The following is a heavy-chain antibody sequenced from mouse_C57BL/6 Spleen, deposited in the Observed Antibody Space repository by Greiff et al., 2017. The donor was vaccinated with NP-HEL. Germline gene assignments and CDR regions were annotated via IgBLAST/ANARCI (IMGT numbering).Heavy chain of an antibody. J-gene: IGHJ4*01. Sequence: EVQLQESGGGLVKPGGSLKLSCAASGFTFSDYGMHWVRQAPEKGLEWVAYISSCSSTIYYADTVKGRFTISRDNAKNTLFLQMTSLRSEDTAMYYCARPVPRGAMDYWGQGTSVTVSS. D-gene: IGHD3-3*01. CDR3: ARPVPRGAMDY. CDR1: GFTFSDYG. V-gene: IGHV5-17*01. CDR2: ISSCSSTI.